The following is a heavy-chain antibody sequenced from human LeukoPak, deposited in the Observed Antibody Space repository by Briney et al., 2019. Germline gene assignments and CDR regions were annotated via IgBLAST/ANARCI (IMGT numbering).Heavy chain of an antibody. Sequence: PSETLSLTCTVSGGSISSYYWSWIRQPAGKGLEWIGRIYTSGSTNYNPSLKSRVSMSVDTSKNQFSLKLSSVTAADTAVYYCARDHCTNGVCYESRVYFDYWGQGTLVTVSS. V-gene: IGHV4-4*07. J-gene: IGHJ4*02. CDR2: IYTSGST. CDR3: ARDHCTNGVCYESRVYFDY. CDR1: GGSISSYY. D-gene: IGHD2-8*01.